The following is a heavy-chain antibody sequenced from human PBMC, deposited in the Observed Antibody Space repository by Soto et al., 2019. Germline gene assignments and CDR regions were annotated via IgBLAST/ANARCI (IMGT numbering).Heavy chain of an antibody. D-gene: IGHD6-13*01. CDR1: GYTFTNHG. Sequence: VSCKASGYTFTNHGISWVRQAPGEGLEWMGWISPYNGDTNNAQKFQGRVTMTTDTPTNTGFMELTRLTSDDTAVYYCARGGISSSEGLDYWGQGTLVTVSS. J-gene: IGHJ4*02. CDR2: ISPYNGDT. CDR3: ARGGISSSEGLDY. V-gene: IGHV1-18*01.